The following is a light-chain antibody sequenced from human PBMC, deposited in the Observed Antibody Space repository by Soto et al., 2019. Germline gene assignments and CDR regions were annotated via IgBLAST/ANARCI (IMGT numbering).Light chain of an antibody. CDR1: QDISNY. CDR3: QQYDNLPPYT. J-gene: IGKJ2*01. V-gene: IGKV1-33*01. CDR2: DAS. Sequence: DIQMTQSPSSLSASVGDRVTITCQASQDISNYLNWYQQKPGKAPKLLIYDASNLETGVPSRFSGTVSGKDFTFTISSLQHEDIETYYCQQYDNLPPYTFGQGTKLEIK.